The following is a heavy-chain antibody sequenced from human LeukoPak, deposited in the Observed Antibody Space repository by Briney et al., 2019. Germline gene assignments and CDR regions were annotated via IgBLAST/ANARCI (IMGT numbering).Heavy chain of an antibody. CDR1: GLIFRNFV. J-gene: IGHJ4*02. V-gene: IGHV3-23*01. Sequence: PPGGSLRLSCTASGLIFRNFVMTWVRQAPGKGLEWVASIGGSDGTTDYAGSVKGRFTISRDNSRNTLYLQMNFLRVEDMAIYYCAKGAWRTFFDNWGQGVLVTVAS. D-gene: IGHD1-1*01. CDR3: AKGAWRTFFDN. CDR2: IGGSDGTT.